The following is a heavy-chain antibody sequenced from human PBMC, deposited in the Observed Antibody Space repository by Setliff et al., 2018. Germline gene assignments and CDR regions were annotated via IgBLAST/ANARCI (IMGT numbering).Heavy chain of an antibody. Sequence: ETLSLTCAVYGGSFSGYSMSWFRQAPGKGLEWISYISSSSTIISYADSVKGRFTISRDNSKNTLYLQMNSLRAEDTAVYYCARDVSADSGSYFSLPLPGFLDYWGQGTLVTVSS. CDR3: ARDVSADSGSYFSLPLPGFLDY. V-gene: IGHV3-48*01. CDR1: GGSFSGYS. J-gene: IGHJ4*02. CDR2: ISSSSTII. D-gene: IGHD1-26*01.